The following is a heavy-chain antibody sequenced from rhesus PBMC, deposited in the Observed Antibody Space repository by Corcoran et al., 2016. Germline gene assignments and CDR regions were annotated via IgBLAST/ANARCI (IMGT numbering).Heavy chain of an antibody. CDR1: GGSISSNY. CDR2: IYGSGSST. CDR3: ARQGAYYSGSYYYFLDY. D-gene: IGHD3-16*01. Sequence: QVQLQESGPGRVKHLETLSRTGAVTGGSISSNYWSWIRQPPGKGRERIGYIYGSGSSTNYNPSLKSRVTLSVDTSKNQFSLKLSSVTAADTAVYYCARQGAYYSGSYYYFLDYWGQGVLVTVSS. V-gene: IGHV4S11*01. J-gene: IGHJ4*01.